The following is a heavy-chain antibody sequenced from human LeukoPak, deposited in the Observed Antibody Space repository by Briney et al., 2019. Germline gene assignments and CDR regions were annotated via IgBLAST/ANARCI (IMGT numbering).Heavy chain of an antibody. V-gene: IGHV1-2*02. D-gene: IGHD3-10*01. J-gene: IGHJ4*02. CDR2: INPKSGDT. Sequence: ASVTVSCKTSGYTFTDYYMHWVRQTPAEGLEWMAWINPKSGDTKYAQKFRGRVTVTRDTSITTFYMELSSLKSDDTAMYYCARDLTGGASDDWGQGTPVTVS. CDR1: GYTFTDYY. CDR3: ARDLTGGASDD.